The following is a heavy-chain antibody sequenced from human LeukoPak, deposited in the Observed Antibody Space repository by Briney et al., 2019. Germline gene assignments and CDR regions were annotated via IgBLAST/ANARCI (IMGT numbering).Heavy chain of an antibody. CDR2: IYYSGST. CDR3: ARGTMMVGP. V-gene: IGHV4-59*11. J-gene: IGHJ5*02. CDR1: GGSIRRHY. Sequence: SETLSLTCTVSGGSIRRHYWSWIRQPPGKGLEWIGYIYYSGSTNYNPSLKGRVTISVDTSKNQFSLKLSSVTAADTAVYYCARGTMMVGPWGQGTLVTVSS. D-gene: IGHD3-22*01.